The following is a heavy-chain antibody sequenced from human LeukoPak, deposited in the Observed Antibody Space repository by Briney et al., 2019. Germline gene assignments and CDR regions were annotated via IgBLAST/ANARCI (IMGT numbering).Heavy chain of an antibody. Sequence: GGSLRLSCAASGFTFSNYAMSWVGQAPGEGLEWVSTVSGSASNTYYADSVKGRFTISRDNSKTTLYLQMNSLRADDTAVYCCAKGFQTYGEISFDVWGQGTLVAVSS. V-gene: IGHV3-23*01. CDR1: GFTFSNYA. D-gene: IGHD4-17*01. CDR3: AKGFQTYGEISFDV. J-gene: IGHJ4*02. CDR2: VSGSASNT.